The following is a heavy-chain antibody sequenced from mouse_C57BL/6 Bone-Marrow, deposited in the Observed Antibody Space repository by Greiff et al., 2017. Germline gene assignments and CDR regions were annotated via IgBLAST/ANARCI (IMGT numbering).Heavy chain of an antibody. D-gene: IGHD2-5*01. V-gene: IGHV1-81*01. CDR3: SASPTLITYFDY. CDR1: GYTFTSYG. J-gene: IGHJ2*01. Sequence: QVKLQQSGAELARPGASVKLSCKASGYTFTSYGISWVKQRTGQGLEWIGEIYPRSGNTYSNEKFKGRVTLTADKSSSTAYMELLSLTSEDSAVYYCSASPTLITYFDYWGQGTTLTVSS. CDR2: IYPRSGNT.